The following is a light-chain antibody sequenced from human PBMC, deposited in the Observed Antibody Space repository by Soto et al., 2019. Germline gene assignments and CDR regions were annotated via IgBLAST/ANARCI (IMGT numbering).Light chain of an antibody. CDR2: GAS. CDR3: HQYNNWPPIT. CDR1: QSISTN. Sequence: EIVMTQSPDTLSVSPGERATLSCRASQSISTNFAWYQQKPGQAPRLVIFGASTRATGIPARFSGSGSGTEFTLTISSLQSEDFAVYYCHQYNNWPPITFGQGTRLEI. J-gene: IGKJ5*01. V-gene: IGKV3-15*01.